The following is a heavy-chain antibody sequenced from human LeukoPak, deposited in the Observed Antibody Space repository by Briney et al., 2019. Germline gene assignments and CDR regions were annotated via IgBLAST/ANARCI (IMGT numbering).Heavy chain of an antibody. CDR2: ISTTGSSI. D-gene: IGHD5-12*01. J-gene: IGHJ6*03. CDR1: GFTFSSYE. CDR3: AREHSGYDFPGRDYYYMDV. V-gene: IGHV3-48*03. Sequence: PGGSLRLSCAASGFTFSSYEMNWVRQAPGKGLEWVSYISTTGSSIYYADSVKGRFTISRDNAKNSLYLQVNSLRADDTAVYYCAREHSGYDFPGRDYYYMDVWGKGTTVTVSS.